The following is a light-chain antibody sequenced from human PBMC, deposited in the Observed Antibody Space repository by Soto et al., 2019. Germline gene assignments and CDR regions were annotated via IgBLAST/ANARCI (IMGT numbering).Light chain of an antibody. Sequence: DVVIPQSPISLPVRAGEMPYTSFRSSQGLLHNNGYNYLYWYVQKPGQSPQVLIYLGSKRASGVPDRFSGSGSGTDFTLKISRVEAEDVGVYYCMQALQTPPWTFGKGTKVDIK. CDR2: LGS. J-gene: IGKJ1*01. V-gene: IGKV2-28*01. CDR3: MQALQTPPWT. CDR1: QGLLHNNGYNY.